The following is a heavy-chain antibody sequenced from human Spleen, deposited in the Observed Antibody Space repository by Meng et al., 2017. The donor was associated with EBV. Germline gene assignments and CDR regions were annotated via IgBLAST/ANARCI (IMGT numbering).Heavy chain of an antibody. V-gene: IGHV3-30-3*01. J-gene: IGHJ4*02. Sequence: QVQLEELGGGVVQPGRSLRLSCAASGFTFSSSVMHWVRQAPGKGLEWVAVISYDGSNKYYADSVKGRFTISRDNSKNTLYLQMNSLSAEDTAVYYCARDRVIYEVWGQGTLVTVSS. CDR2: ISYDGSNK. D-gene: IGHD2-21*01. CDR3: ARDRVIYEV. CDR1: GFTFSSSV.